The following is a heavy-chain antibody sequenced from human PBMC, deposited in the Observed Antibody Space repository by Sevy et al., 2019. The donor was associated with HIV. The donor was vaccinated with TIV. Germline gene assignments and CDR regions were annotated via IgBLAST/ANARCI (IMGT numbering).Heavy chain of an antibody. CDR1: GFTFSDSA. CDR2: ISYDGGNK. V-gene: IGHV3-30-3*01. D-gene: IGHD6-19*01. Sequence: GGSLRLSCRGSGFTFSDSAVHWVRQGPGKWLEWVAVISYDGGNKYYADSVKGRFTISRDNSKSMAYLQMNSLRAEDAALYYCARGPYNSGLRFDYWGRGILVTVSS. CDR3: ARGPYNSGLRFDY. J-gene: IGHJ4*02.